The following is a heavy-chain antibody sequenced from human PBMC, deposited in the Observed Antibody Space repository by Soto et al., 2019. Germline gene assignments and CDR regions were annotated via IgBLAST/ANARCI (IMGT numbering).Heavy chain of an antibody. Sequence: QVQLVESGGGVVQPGRSLRLSCAASGFTFSSYAMQWVRQAPGKGLEWVAVISYDGRNKYYADSVKGRFTISRDNSKNTLYLQMNSLRAEDTAVYYCARESERLLGYWGQGTLVTVSS. CDR2: ISYDGRNK. J-gene: IGHJ4*02. V-gene: IGHV3-30*04. CDR1: GFTFSSYA. D-gene: IGHD3-3*01. CDR3: ARESERLLGY.